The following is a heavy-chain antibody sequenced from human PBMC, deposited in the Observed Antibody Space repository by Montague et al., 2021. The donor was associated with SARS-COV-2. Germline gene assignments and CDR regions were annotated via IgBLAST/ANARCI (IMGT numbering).Heavy chain of an antibody. V-gene: IGHV4-34*01. Sequence: SQSLSLTCAVYGGSFSGYYWSWIRQPPGKGLEWIGEINHSGSTNYNPSLKGRVTISVDTSKNQFSLKLSSLTAADTAVYYCTREGYQVLWSDYYYYGMDVWGQGTTVTVSS. CDR3: TREGYQVLWSDYYYYGMDV. J-gene: IGHJ6*02. CDR2: INHSGST. D-gene: IGHD2-2*01. CDR1: GGSFSGYY.